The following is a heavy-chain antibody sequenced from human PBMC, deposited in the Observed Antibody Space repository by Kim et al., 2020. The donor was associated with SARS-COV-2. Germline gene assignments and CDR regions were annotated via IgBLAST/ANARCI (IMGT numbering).Heavy chain of an antibody. Sequence: ASVKVSCKASGYTFTSYAMNWVRQAPGQGLEWMGWINTNTGNPTYAQGFTGRFVFSLDTSVSTAYLQISSLKAEDTAVYYCATHEGRADQEYYFDYWGQGTLVTVSS. D-gene: IGHD2-2*01. CDR3: ATHEGRADQEYYFDY. J-gene: IGHJ4*02. CDR1: GYTFTSYA. V-gene: IGHV7-4-1*02. CDR2: INTNTGNP.